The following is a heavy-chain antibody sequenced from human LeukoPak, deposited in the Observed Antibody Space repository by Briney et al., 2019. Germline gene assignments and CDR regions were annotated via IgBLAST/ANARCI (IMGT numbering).Heavy chain of an antibody. Sequence: GGSLRLSCSASGFTFSRYSMNWVRQAPGKGLEWVSFISTSSSYIYYADSVKGRFTISRDNAKNSLYLQMNSLRAEDTAVYYCARVNYYYDSSGLSLFDPWGQGTLVTVSS. CDR3: ARVNYYYDSSGLSLFDP. CDR1: GFTFSRYS. CDR2: ISTSSSYI. D-gene: IGHD3-22*01. V-gene: IGHV3-21*01. J-gene: IGHJ5*02.